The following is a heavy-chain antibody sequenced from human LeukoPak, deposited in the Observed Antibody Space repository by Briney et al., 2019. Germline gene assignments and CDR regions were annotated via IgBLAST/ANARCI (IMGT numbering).Heavy chain of an antibody. CDR2: INPSGGST. V-gene: IGHV1-46*01. CDR1: GYTFTSYY. CDR3: VYYYDSSGYYLVY. D-gene: IGHD3-22*01. Sequence: ASVKVSCKASGYTFTSYYMHWVRQAPGQGLEWMGIINPSGGSTSYAQKFRGRVTMTRDMSTSTVYMELSSLRSEDTAVYYCVYYYDSSGYYLVYWGQGTLVTVSS. J-gene: IGHJ4*02.